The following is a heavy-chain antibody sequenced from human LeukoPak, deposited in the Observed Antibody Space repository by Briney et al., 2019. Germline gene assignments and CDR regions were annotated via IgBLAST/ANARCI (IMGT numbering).Heavy chain of an antibody. J-gene: IGHJ4*02. Sequence: GGSLRLSCAASGFTVSSNYMSWVRQAPGKGLEWVSVIYSGGSTYYADSVKGRFIISRDNSKNTLYLQMNSLRAKDTAVYYCASYGFWSGYGTNRNYFDDWGQGTLVTVSS. V-gene: IGHV3-53*01. CDR2: IYSGGST. D-gene: IGHD3-3*01. CDR3: ASYGFWSGYGTNRNYFDD. CDR1: GFTVSSNY.